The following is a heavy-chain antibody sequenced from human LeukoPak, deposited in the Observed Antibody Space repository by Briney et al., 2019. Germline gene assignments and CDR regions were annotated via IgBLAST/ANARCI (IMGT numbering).Heavy chain of an antibody. Sequence: ASVKVSCKTSGFTFTSYDISWVRQAPGQGLEWMGWISTYDGDTNFAQKLQGRITMTTDTSTSTVYMELRSLRPDDTAVYYCAREIRSITLLRGVFDYWGQGTLVSVSS. D-gene: IGHD3-10*01. V-gene: IGHV1-18*01. J-gene: IGHJ4*02. CDR3: AREIRSITLLRGVFDY. CDR2: ISTYDGDT. CDR1: GFTFTSYD.